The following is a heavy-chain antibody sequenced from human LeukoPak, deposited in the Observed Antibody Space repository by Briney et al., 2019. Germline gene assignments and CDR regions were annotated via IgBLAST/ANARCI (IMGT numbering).Heavy chain of an antibody. D-gene: IGHD3-22*01. CDR1: GFTFDDYG. J-gene: IGHJ4*02. CDR3: ARGYYDSSGKGGYFLDY. Sequence: GGSLRLSCAASGFTFDDYGMSWVRQAPGKGLKWVSGISWNGGYIGYVDSVKGRFTISRDNAKNSLYLQMNSLRAEDTALYYCARGYYDSSGKGGYFLDYWGQGTLVTVSS. CDR2: ISWNGGYI. V-gene: IGHV3-20*04.